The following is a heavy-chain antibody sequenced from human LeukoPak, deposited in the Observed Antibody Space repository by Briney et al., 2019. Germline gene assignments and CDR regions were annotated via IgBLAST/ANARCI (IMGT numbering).Heavy chain of an antibody. J-gene: IGHJ6*03. CDR1: GFTFSSYA. CDR2: ISGSGGST. Sequence: GGSLRLSCAASGFTFSSYAMSWVRQAPGKGLEWVSAISGSGGSTYYADSVKGRFTISRDNSKNTLYLQMNSLRAEDTAVYYCAKRQRGYYKDYYYYYMDVWGKGTTVTVSS. V-gene: IGHV3-23*01. D-gene: IGHD1-26*01. CDR3: AKRQRGYYKDYYYYYMDV.